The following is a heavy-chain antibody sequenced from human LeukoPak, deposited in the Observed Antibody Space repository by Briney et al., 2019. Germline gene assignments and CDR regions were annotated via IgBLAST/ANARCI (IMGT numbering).Heavy chain of an antibody. J-gene: IGHJ3*01. V-gene: IGHV3-74*01. D-gene: IGHD3-9*01. Sequence: GGSLRLSCAAYGFTFSTFWMHWVRQPPGKGLVWVSRIDGDGSTTEYADSVKGRFTISRDNAKNTLYLQMNSLRAEDTAVYYCARGWVPSDISMNWGQGTMVTVSS. CDR2: IDGDGSTT. CDR3: ARGWVPSDISMN. CDR1: GFTFSTFW.